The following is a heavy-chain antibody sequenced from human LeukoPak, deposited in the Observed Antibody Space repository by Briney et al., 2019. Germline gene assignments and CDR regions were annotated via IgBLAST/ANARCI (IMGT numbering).Heavy chain of an antibody. CDR3: ARVASRLIAARRGLVSYNWFDP. Sequence: PGGSLRLSCAASGFTFSSYWMSWLRQAPGKGLEWVANIKQDGSEKYYVDSVKGRFTISRDNAKNSLYLQMNSLRAEDTAVYYCARVASRLIAARRGLVSYNWFDPWGQGTLVTVSS. D-gene: IGHD6-6*01. V-gene: IGHV3-7*01. CDR2: IKQDGSEK. CDR1: GFTFSSYW. J-gene: IGHJ5*02.